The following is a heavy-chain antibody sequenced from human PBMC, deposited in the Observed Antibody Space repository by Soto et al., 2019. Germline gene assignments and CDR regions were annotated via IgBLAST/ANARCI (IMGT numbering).Heavy chain of an antibody. CDR2: ISDTAHRI. V-gene: IGHV3-23*01. Sequence: VQLLESGGGLVQPGGSLRLSCSASGFSFGSNSMAWVRQAPGKGLDWVASISDTAHRIFHADSVKGRLTIPRDNSRNRLYLQMNSLRDEDTALYYCVILALGKFDFWGQGTLVIVSS. D-gene: IGHD1-26*01. CDR3: VILALGKFDF. CDR1: GFSFGSNS. J-gene: IGHJ4*02.